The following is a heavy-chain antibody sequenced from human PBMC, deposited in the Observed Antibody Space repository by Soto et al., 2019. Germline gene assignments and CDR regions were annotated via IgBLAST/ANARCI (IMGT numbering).Heavy chain of an antibody. J-gene: IGHJ4*02. D-gene: IGHD6-19*01. CDR1: GFSFSSYG. CDR3: ARESVAVAGTDFVY. V-gene: IGHV3-33*01. Sequence: QVQLVESGGGVVQSGRSLRLSCAASGFSFSSYGMHWVRQAPGKGLEWVAVIWYDGSNKYYADSVKGRFTISRDNSMYTLYLQMNSLRAEDTAVYYCARESVAVAGTDFVYWGQGTLVTVSS. CDR2: IWYDGSNK.